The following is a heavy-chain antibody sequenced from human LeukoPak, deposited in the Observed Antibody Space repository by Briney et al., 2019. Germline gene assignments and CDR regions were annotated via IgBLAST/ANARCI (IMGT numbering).Heavy chain of an antibody. CDR3: AGELGAAGTGYGMDV. Sequence: PGGSLRLSCAASGFTFSSYSMNWVRQAPGKGLEWVSSISSSSSYIYYADSVKGRFTISRDNAKNSLYLQMNSLRAEDTAVYYCAGELGAAGTGYGMDVWGQGTTVTVSS. CDR2: ISSSSSYI. D-gene: IGHD6-13*01. V-gene: IGHV3-21*01. CDR1: GFTFSSYS. J-gene: IGHJ6*02.